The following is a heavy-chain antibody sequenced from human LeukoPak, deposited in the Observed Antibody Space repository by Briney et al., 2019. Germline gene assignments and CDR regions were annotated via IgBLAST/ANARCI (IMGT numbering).Heavy chain of an antibody. J-gene: IGHJ6*02. CDR1: GSTFSSHA. D-gene: IGHD3-10*01. Sequence: GGSLRLSCAASGSTFSSHAMHGVGPGPGKGREWVAVIGYDGNNKYYADSVKGRFTISRDNSKNTLYLQMNSLRVEDTAVYYCARDRGAAPIYGMDVWGQGTTVTVSS. CDR2: IGYDGNNK. V-gene: IGHV3-33*01. CDR3: ARDRGAAPIYGMDV.